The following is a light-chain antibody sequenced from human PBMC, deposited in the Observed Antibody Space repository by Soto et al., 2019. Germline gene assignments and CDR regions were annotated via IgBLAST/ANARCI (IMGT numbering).Light chain of an antibody. V-gene: IGLV2-8*01. J-gene: IGLJ3*02. Sequence: QSALTQPPSASGSPGQSVTISCTGTSSDVGGYHYVSWYQQHPGKAPKLMIHEVTKRPSGVPDRFSGSKSGNTASLTVSGLQGEDEADYYCSSYAATFSVFGGGTKLTVL. CDR3: SSYAATFSV. CDR1: SSDVGGYHY. CDR2: EVT.